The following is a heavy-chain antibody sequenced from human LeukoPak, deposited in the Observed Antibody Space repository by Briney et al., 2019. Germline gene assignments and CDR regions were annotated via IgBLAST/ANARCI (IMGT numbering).Heavy chain of an antibody. CDR2: ISDDEINT. CDR1: GFTFSRYW. D-gene: IGHD2-2*01. Sequence: PGGSLRLSCAASGFTFSRYWMHWVRQAPGKGLVWVSRISDDEINTNYADSVKGRFTISRDNAKNTLYLQMNSLRAEDMGVYYCARDRGLVPAQDSDWFDSWGQGTLVTVSS. J-gene: IGHJ5*01. CDR3: ARDRGLVPAQDSDWFDS. V-gene: IGHV3-74*01.